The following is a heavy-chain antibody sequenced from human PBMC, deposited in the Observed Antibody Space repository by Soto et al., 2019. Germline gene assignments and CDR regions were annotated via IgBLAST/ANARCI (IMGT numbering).Heavy chain of an antibody. J-gene: IGHJ5*02. CDR2: IIPLFGTP. Sequence: QVQLVQSGAEVRKPGSSLRVSCKSSGATFSTTGISWVRQASGQGLEWMGGIIPLFGTPKYARKFQGRVSITADESTNTVYMELNSLRPDDAAVYYCARASPVICGGDPCYRLDSSFDTWGQGSLVIVSS. CDR1: GATFSTTG. V-gene: IGHV1-69*01. D-gene: IGHD2-21*02. CDR3: ARASPVICGGDPCYRLDSSFDT.